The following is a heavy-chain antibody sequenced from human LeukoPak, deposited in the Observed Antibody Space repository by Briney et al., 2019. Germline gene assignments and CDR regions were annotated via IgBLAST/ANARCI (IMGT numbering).Heavy chain of an antibody. CDR3: ARVGSYYDMDV. CDR1: GFTVSSKY. Sequence: GGSLRLSCAASGFTVSSKYMNWVRQAPGKGLEWVSVIESGGSTYYADSVKGRFTVSRDNFQNTLYLQMNSLRAEDAAVYYCARVGSYYDMDVWGQGTTVTVSS. J-gene: IGHJ6*02. CDR2: IESGGST. V-gene: IGHV3-53*01. D-gene: IGHD3-10*01.